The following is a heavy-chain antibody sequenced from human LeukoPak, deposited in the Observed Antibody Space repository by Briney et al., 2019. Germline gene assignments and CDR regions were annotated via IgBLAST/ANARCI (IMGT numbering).Heavy chain of an antibody. Sequence: GSLRLSCAASGFTFSSYSMNWVRQAPGKGVEGVSSISSSSSYIYYADSVKGRFTISRENANNSLYLQMNSLRAEDTAVYYCARALDAFDIWGQGTMVTVSS. CDR2: ISSSSSYI. CDR1: GFTFSSYS. J-gene: IGHJ3*02. CDR3: ARALDAFDI. V-gene: IGHV3-21*01.